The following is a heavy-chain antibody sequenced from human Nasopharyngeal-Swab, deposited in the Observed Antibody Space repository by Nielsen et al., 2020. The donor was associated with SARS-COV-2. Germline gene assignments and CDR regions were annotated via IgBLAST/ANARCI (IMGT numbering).Heavy chain of an antibody. CDR2: IIPIFGTA. D-gene: IGHD2-2*01. V-gene: IGHV1-69*13. J-gene: IGHJ6*03. CDR3: ARWGYCSSTSCHPSLRYYYYMDV. CDR1: GGTFSRYA. Sequence: SVKVSCKASGGTFSRYAISWVRQAPGQGLDCIGGIIPIFGTANYAQKFQGRVTITADESTSTAYMELSSLRSEDTAVYYCARWGYCSSTSCHPSLRYYYYMDVWGKGTTVTVSS.